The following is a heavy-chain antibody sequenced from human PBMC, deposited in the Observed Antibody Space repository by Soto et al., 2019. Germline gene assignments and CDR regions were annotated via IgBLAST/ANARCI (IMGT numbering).Heavy chain of an antibody. Sequence: SETPSLTCTVSGGSICSSSYYWGWIRQPPGKGLEWIGSIYYSGSTYYNPSLKSRVTISVDTSKNQFSLKLSSVTAADTAVYYCARAHYGDYGYGMDVWGQGTTVTVSS. V-gene: IGHV4-39*01. CDR3: ARAHYGDYGYGMDV. CDR2: IYYSGST. CDR1: GGSICSSSYY. J-gene: IGHJ6*02. D-gene: IGHD4-17*01.